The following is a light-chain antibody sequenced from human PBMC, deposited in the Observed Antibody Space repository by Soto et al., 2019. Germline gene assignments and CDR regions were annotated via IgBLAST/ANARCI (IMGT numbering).Light chain of an antibody. V-gene: IGLV1-47*01. CDR3: AAWDDSLSAVV. CDR1: SSNIGSNY. CDR2: RND. Sequence: QSALTQPPSASGTPGQRVTISRSGSSSNIGSNYVYWYQQLPGSAPKLLIYRNDQRPSGVPDRFSASKSGTAASLAISGLRSEDEADYHCAAWDDSLSAVVFGGGTKVTVL. J-gene: IGLJ2*01.